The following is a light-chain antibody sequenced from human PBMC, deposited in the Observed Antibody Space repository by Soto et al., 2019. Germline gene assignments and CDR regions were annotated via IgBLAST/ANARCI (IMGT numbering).Light chain of an antibody. Sequence: EIVMTQSPATLSVSPGERATLSCRASQSVNSNLAWYQQKPGQAPRLLIYAASTRATGIPARFSGSGSGTEFILTISSLQSEDFAVYYCQQYNNWPQTFGQGTEVEIK. CDR2: AAS. J-gene: IGKJ1*01. CDR3: QQYNNWPQT. CDR1: QSVNSN. V-gene: IGKV3-15*01.